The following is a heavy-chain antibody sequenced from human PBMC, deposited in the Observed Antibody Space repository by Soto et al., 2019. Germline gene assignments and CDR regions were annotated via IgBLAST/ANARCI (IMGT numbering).Heavy chain of an antibody. D-gene: IGHD3-16*01. CDR1: GFTFSNYA. Sequence: EVQLLESGGGLVHPVGSLRLSCAASGFTFSNYAMTWVRQAPGKGLEWVSSISNSGGSTYYADSAKGRFTISRDNSKNPLYLQMNSLRSEDTAVYYCAKEGNYGYWRQGTLVNVSP. CDR2: ISNSGGST. J-gene: IGHJ4*02. CDR3: AKEGNYGY. V-gene: IGHV3-23*01.